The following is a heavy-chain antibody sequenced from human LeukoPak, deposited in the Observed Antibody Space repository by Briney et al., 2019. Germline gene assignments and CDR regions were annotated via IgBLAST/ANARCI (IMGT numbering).Heavy chain of an antibody. D-gene: IGHD3-10*01. J-gene: IGHJ5*02. CDR3: ARVPQGAWFDP. Sequence: SLSLTCTVSGGSISSGGYYWSWIRQQPGKGLEWIGYIYYSGSTYYNPSLKSRVTISVDTSKNQFSLKLSSVTAADTAVYYCARVPQGAWFDPWGQGTLVTVSS. CDR1: GGSISSGGYY. V-gene: IGHV4-31*03. CDR2: IYYSGST.